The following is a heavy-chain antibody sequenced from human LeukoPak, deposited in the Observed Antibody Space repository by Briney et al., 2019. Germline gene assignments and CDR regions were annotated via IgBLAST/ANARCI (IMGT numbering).Heavy chain of an antibody. CDR1: GFTFSSYS. V-gene: IGHV3-48*01. J-gene: IGHJ4*02. CDR2: ISSSSTI. CDR3: ARGLARYYFDY. Sequence: GGSLRLSCAASGFTFSSYSMNWVRQAPGKGLEWVSYISSSSTIYYADSVKGRFTISRDNAKNSLYLQMNSLRAEDTAVYYCARGLARYYFDYWGQGTLVTVSS.